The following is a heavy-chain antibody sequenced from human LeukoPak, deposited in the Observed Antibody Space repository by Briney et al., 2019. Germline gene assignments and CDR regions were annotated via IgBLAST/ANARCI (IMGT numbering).Heavy chain of an antibody. Sequence: ASVKVSCKASGYTFTSYGISWVRQAPGQGLEWMGWISAYNGNTNYAQKLQGRVTMTTDTSTSTAYMELRSLRSDDTAVYYCARENPLGLRYFDWPRPPLNFGMDVWGQGTTVTVSS. J-gene: IGHJ6*02. V-gene: IGHV1-18*01. D-gene: IGHD3-9*01. CDR1: GYTFTSYG. CDR2: ISAYNGNT. CDR3: ARENPLGLRYFDWPRPPLNFGMDV.